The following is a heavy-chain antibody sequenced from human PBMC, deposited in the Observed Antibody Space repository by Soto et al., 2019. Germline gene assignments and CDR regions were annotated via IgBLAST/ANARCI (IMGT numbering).Heavy chain of an antibody. CDR1: GDSISSHY. CDR3: ARVRTSASGSYYTLDY. Sequence: PSETLSLTCTVSGDSISSHYWSWIRQPPGKGLEWIGFGSTKYNPSLKSRIRISVDTSKNQFSLNLTSATAADTAVYYCARVRTSASGSYYTLDYWGQGTLVTVSS. J-gene: IGHJ4*02. D-gene: IGHD3-10*01. V-gene: IGHV4-59*11. CDR2: GST.